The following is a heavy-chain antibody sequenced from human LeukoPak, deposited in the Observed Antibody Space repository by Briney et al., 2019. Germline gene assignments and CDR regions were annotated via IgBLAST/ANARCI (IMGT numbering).Heavy chain of an antibody. J-gene: IGHJ4*02. CDR2: INPDSGGT. CDR1: GYTFSGYY. CDR3: ARDNGYSYGPFDY. D-gene: IGHD5-18*01. Sequence: ASVKVSCKASGYTFSGYYMHWVRQAPGQGLEWMGWINPDSGGTNYAQKFQGRVTMTRDTSISTAYMELSRLRAEDTAVYYCARDNGYSYGPFDYWGQGTLVTVSS. V-gene: IGHV1-2*02.